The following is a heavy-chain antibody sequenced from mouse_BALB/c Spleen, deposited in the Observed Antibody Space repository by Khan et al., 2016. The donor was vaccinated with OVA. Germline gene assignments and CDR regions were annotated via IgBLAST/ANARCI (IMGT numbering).Heavy chain of an antibody. J-gene: IGHJ4*01. D-gene: IGHD2-14*01. V-gene: IGHV1-4*01. CDR2: INPRSGYT. CDR1: GYTFTSHT. CDR3: ARRTTEDALDY. Sequence: QIQLVQSGAELARPGASVKMSCKASGYTFTSHTMHWVKQRPGQGLEWIGYINPRSGYTQYNQNFNDKATLTADISSSTAYMQLSSLTSEDSAVYYWARRTTEDALDYWGQGTSVTVSS.